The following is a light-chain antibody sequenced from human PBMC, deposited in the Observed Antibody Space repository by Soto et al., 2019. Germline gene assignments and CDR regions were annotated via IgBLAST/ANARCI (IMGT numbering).Light chain of an antibody. Sequence: QAVVTQPASVSGSPGQSITISCTGTSNDVGSYNLVSWYQQHPGKAPKLMIYEGSERPSGVSDRLSGSKSGNTASLTISGLQAEDEADYYCCSYAGSSTLVFGGGTKVTVL. CDR1: SNDVGSYNL. CDR3: CSYAGSSTLV. CDR2: EGS. V-gene: IGLV2-23*01. J-gene: IGLJ3*02.